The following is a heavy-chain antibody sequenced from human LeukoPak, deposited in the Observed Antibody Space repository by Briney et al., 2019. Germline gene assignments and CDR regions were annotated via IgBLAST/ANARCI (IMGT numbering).Heavy chain of an antibody. V-gene: IGHV3-23*01. D-gene: IGHD3-22*01. CDR3: AKAHDSSGYWFY. Sequence: GGSLRLSCAASGFTFSSYAMSWVRQAPGKGLEWVSAISGSGGSTYYADSVKGRFTISRDNSKNTLYPQMNSLRAEDTAVYYCAKAHDSSGYWFYWGQGTLVTVSS. CDR1: GFTFSSYA. CDR2: ISGSGGST. J-gene: IGHJ4*02.